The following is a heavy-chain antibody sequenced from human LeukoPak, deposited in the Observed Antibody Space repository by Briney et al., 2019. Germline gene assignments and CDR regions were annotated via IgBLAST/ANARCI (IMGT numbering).Heavy chain of an antibody. CDR3: ARDPPAVAANTYG. CDR2: ISDNGGST. D-gene: IGHD6-6*01. Sequence: GGSLRLSCAASGFTFSSYAMSWVRQAPGKGLERVSAISDNGGSTNYADSVKGRFTIFRDGSKNMLYLQMDSLRAEDTAIYYCARDPPAVAANTYGWGQGTLVTVSS. V-gene: IGHV3-23*01. J-gene: IGHJ4*02. CDR1: GFTFSSYA.